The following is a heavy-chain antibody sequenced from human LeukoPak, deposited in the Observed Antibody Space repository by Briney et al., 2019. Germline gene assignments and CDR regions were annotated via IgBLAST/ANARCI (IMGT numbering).Heavy chain of an antibody. D-gene: IGHD3-10*01. CDR1: GFTFSNYG. Sequence: GGSLRLSCAASGFTFSNYGMRWVRQAPGKGLEWVSGISDSGDSTYYADSVKGRFTISRDNSDNTLFLQMNSLRAEDTAVYFCARGVKGLRGAFDIWGQGTMVTVSS. J-gene: IGHJ3*02. CDR3: ARGVKGLRGAFDI. V-gene: IGHV3-23*01. CDR2: ISDSGDST.